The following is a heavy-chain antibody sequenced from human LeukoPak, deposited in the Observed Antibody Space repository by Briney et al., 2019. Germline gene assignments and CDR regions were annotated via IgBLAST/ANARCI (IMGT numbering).Heavy chain of an antibody. Sequence: ASVKVSCKASGYTFISYAMHWVRQAPGQRLEWMGWINAGNGNTKYSQKFQGRVTITRDTSASTAYMELSSLRSEDTAVYYRARDPVDSVVAENWFDPWGQGTLVTVSS. CDR2: INAGNGNT. J-gene: IGHJ5*02. D-gene: IGHD2-15*01. CDR1: GYTFISYA. V-gene: IGHV1-3*01. CDR3: ARDPVDSVVAENWFDP.